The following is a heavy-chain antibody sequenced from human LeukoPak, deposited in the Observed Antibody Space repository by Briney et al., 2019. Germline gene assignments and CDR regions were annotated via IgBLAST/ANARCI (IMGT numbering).Heavy chain of an antibody. J-gene: IGHJ4*02. CDR3: ARYYYDSSGYYYSDY. V-gene: IGHV3-30*04. CDR1: GFTFSRYG. Sequence: PGGSLRLSCAASGFTFSRYGMHWVRQAPGKGLEWVTAISYDGSNKYYADSLKGRFTISRDNAKNSLSLQMNSLRAEDTAVYYCARYYYDSSGYYYSDYWGQGTLVTVSS. D-gene: IGHD3-22*01. CDR2: ISYDGSNK.